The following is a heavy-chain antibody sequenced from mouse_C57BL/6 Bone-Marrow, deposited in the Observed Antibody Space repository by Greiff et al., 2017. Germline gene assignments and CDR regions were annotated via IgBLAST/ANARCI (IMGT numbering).Heavy chain of an antibody. D-gene: IGHD2-1*01. J-gene: IGHJ2*01. CDR1: GYAFSSSW. Sequence: QVQLQQSGPELVKPGASVKISCKVSGYAFSSSWMNWVKQRPGKGLEWIGRIYPGDGDTNYNGKFTGKATLTADKSSSTAYMQLSRLTSEDSAVYFCAKLLHFDYWGQGTTLTVSS. V-gene: IGHV1-82*01. CDR3: AKLLHFDY. CDR2: IYPGDGDT.